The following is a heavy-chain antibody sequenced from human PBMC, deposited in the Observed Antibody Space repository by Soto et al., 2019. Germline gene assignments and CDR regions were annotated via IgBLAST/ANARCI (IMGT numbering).Heavy chain of an antibody. V-gene: IGHV3-74*01. D-gene: IGHD4-17*01. CDR1: GFTFSSYW. Sequence: PGGSLRLSCAASGFTFSSYWMHWVRQAPGKGLVWVSRINSDGSSTSYADSVKGRFTISRDNAKNTLYLQMNSLRAEDTAVYYCARADYGDYVDEYYFDYWGQGTLVTVSS. CDR3: ARADYGDYVDEYYFDY. J-gene: IGHJ4*02. CDR2: INSDGSST.